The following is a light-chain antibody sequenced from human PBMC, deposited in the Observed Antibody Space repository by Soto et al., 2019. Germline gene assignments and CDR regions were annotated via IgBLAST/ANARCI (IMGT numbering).Light chain of an antibody. Sequence: EIELTQSPGTLSLSPGERATLSCRASQTASGSQLAWYQQRPGQPPRLLIFDASRRATGIPDRFSGSGSGTDFSLTISRLEPEDFAVYYCQQYGGSPWTFGQGTKVDIK. CDR2: DAS. V-gene: IGKV3-20*01. CDR3: QQYGGSPWT. J-gene: IGKJ1*01. CDR1: QTASGSQ.